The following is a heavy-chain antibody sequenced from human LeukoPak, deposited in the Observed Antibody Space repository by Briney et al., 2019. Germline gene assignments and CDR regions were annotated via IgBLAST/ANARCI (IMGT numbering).Heavy chain of an antibody. V-gene: IGHV1-69*13. D-gene: IGHD3-22*01. Sequence: GASVKVSCKASGGTFSSYAISWVRQAPGQGLEWMGGIIPIFGTANYAQKFQGRVTITADESTSTAYMELSSLRSEDTAVYYCARLRLNYYDSSGYLDYWGQGTLVTVSS. CDR2: IIPIFGTA. CDR1: GGTFSSYA. J-gene: IGHJ4*02. CDR3: ARLRLNYYDSSGYLDY.